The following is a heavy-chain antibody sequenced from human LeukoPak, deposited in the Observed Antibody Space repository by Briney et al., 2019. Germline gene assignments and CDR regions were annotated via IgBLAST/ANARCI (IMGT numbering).Heavy chain of an antibody. J-gene: IGHJ4*02. Sequence: SETLSLTCTVSGGSISSYYWSWIQQPPGKGLEWIGYIYYSGSTNYNPSLKSRVTISVDTSKNQFSLKLSSVTAADTAVYCCARARYCSGGSCYASDYWGQGTLVTVSS. CDR2: IYYSGST. CDR1: GGSISSYY. CDR3: ARARYCSGGSCYASDY. V-gene: IGHV4-59*01. D-gene: IGHD2-15*01.